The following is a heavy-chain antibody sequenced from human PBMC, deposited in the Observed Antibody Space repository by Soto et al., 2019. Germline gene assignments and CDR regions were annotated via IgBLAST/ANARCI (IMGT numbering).Heavy chain of an antibody. V-gene: IGHV3-23*01. D-gene: IGHD3-22*01. CDR3: AKHQIAMIVVKIYFGA. CDR2: ISDSGSTT. J-gene: IGHJ3*01. Sequence: EVQLLESGGALVQPGGSLRLSCAASGFTFSDYAMTCVRQAPGNGLEWVSSISDSGSTTYYTDSVKGRFTISRDNSNNTLYLQMNTLRAEDTAVYYCAKHQIAMIVVKIYFGAWGQGTPVTVSS. CDR1: GFTFSDYA.